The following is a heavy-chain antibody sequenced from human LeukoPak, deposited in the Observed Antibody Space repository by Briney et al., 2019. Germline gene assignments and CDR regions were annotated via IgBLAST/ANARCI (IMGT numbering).Heavy chain of an antibody. CDR2: ISWNSGSI. Sequence: PGRSLRLSCAASGFTFDDYAMHWVRQAPGKGLEWVSGISWNSGSIGYADSVKGRFTISRDNAKNSLYLQMNSLRAEDTALYYCAKWTYYGDYFDHWGQGTLVTVSS. J-gene: IGHJ4*02. V-gene: IGHV3-9*01. CDR3: AKWTYYGDYFDH. D-gene: IGHD4-17*01. CDR1: GFTFDDYA.